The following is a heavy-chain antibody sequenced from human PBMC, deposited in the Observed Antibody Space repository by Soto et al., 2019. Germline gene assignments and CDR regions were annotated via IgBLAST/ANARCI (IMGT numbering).Heavy chain of an antibody. J-gene: IGHJ4*02. CDR2: ISSSSSYI. CDR3: ARDGGYCSGGSCYGWFDY. Sequence: LRLSCAASGFTFSRYSMNWVRQAPGKGLEWVSSISSSSSYIYYADSVKGRFTISRDNAKNSLYLQMNSLRAEDTAVYYCARDGGYCSGGSCYGWFDYWGQGTLVTVSS. D-gene: IGHD2-15*01. CDR1: GFTFSRYS. V-gene: IGHV3-21*01.